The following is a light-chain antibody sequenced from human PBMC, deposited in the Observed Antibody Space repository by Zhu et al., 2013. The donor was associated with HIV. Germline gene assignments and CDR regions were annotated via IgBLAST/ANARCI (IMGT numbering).Light chain of an antibody. J-gene: IGKJ1*01. CDR3: QQYGSSWT. CDR2: AAS. V-gene: IGKV3-20*01. Sequence: DIVLTQSPGTLSVSPGDRVTLSCRASQSVNSDFLAWYQQKTGQPPRLLIYAASSRAAGIPARFSGSGSGTDFTLTISGLEPEDFAVYYCQQYGSSWTFGQGTKVEIK. CDR1: QSVNSDF.